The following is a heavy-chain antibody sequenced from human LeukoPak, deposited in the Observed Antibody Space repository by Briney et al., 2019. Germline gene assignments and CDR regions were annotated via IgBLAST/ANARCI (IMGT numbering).Heavy chain of an antibody. V-gene: IGHV4-59*01. CDR3: ARGYSYERGFFDY. J-gene: IGHJ4*02. D-gene: IGHD5-18*01. CDR2: IYYSGST. CDR1: GGSISSYY. Sequence: SETLSLTCTVSGGSISSYYWSWIRQPPGKGLEWVGSIYYSGSTNSNPSLESRVTVSVDTSKNLFSLKLTSMTAADTAIYYCARGYSYERGFFDYWGQGTLVTVSS.